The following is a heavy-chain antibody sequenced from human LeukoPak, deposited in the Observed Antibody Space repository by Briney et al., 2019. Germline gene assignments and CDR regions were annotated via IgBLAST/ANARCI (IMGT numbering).Heavy chain of an antibody. Sequence: GGSLRLSCAASGFTFSSYAMHWVRQAPGKGLEWVAVISYDRSNKYYADSVKGRFTLSRDNSKNTLYLQMNSLRAEDTAVYYCARELLISSFDYWGQGTLVTVSS. CDR1: GFTFSSYA. V-gene: IGHV3-30*04. D-gene: IGHD2-2*01. J-gene: IGHJ4*02. CDR2: ISYDRSNK. CDR3: ARELLISSFDY.